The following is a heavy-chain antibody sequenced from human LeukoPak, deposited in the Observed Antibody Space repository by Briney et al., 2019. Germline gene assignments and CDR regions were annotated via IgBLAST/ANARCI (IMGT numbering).Heavy chain of an antibody. J-gene: IGHJ3*02. CDR1: HGSIISGAYH. CDR3: ATRIGVYAFDI. D-gene: IGHD2-8*01. V-gene: IGHV4-61*02. Sequence: PSETLSLTCTVSHGSIISGAYHWSWFRQPAGKGLEWVGRTVSSGSTNSNPSLKSRVSISLDTSKNQFSLDLISVTAADTAVYYCATRIGVYAFDIWGQGTLVTVS. CDR2: TVSSGST.